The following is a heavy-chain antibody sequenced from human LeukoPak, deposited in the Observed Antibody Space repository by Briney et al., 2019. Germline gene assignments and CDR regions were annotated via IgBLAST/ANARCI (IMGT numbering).Heavy chain of an antibody. CDR1: GVSISSSNSY. D-gene: IGHD3/OR15-3a*01. CDR3: ARQTGSGLFTLP. J-gene: IGHJ4*02. CDR2: IYYTGNT. V-gene: IGHV4-39*01. Sequence: SETLSLTCTVSGVSISSSNSYWGWIRQPPGKRLEWIGSIYYTGNTYYNASLKSRVTISIDTSKNQISLRLTSVTATDTAMYYCARQTGSGLFTLPGGQGTLVTVSS.